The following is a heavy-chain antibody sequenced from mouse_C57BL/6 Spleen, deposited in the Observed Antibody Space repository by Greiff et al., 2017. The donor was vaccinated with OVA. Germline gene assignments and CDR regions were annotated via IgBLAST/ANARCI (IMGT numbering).Heavy chain of an antibody. Sequence: EVMLVESGGGLVQPGGSLSLSCAASGFTFTDYYMSWVRQPPGKALEWLGFIRNKANGYTTEYSASVKGRFTISRDNSQSILYLQMNALRAEDSATYYCARYASITTVDWYFDVWGTGTTVTVSS. D-gene: IGHD1-1*01. V-gene: IGHV7-3*01. J-gene: IGHJ1*03. CDR1: GFTFTDYY. CDR3: ARYASITTVDWYFDV. CDR2: IRNKANGYTT.